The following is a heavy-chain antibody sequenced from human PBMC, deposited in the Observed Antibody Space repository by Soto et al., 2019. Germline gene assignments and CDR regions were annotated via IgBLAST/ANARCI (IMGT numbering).Heavy chain of an antibody. Sequence: QVQLQESGPGVVKPSGTLSLTCAVSGDSISSGGWWSWVRQPPGKGLEWIGEIYHSGSTNYNPSLKSRVSISVDKSRTHFSLNLNSVNAADTAIYYCAKDGRNGYNLFSWGQGTLVTVSS. D-gene: IGHD5-12*01. CDR2: IYHSGST. CDR3: AKDGRNGYNLFS. V-gene: IGHV4-4*02. J-gene: IGHJ5*02. CDR1: GDSISSGGW.